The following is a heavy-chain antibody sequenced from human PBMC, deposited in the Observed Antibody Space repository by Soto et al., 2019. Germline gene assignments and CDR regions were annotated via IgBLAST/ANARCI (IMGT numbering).Heavy chain of an antibody. CDR2: ISAYGAGT. J-gene: IGHJ4*02. CDR3: AHLGRYPYY. D-gene: IGHD1-26*01. CDR1: GFSFSSYA. V-gene: IGHV3-23*01. Sequence: PGGSLRLSCAVSGFSFSSYAMGWVRQAPGQGLDWVSSISAYGAGTYYADSVHGRFTISRDNSKNTVYLQMSSLRADATAVYYCAHLGRYPYYGDPEALVAASS.